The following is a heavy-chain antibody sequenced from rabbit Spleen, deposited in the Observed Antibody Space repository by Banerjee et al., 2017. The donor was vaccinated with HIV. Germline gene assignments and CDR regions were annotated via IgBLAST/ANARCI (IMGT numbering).Heavy chain of an antibody. CDR2: IYSTNGKI. Sequence: QQQLEESGGGLVKPEGSLTLTCKASGFSLNDNYVMRWVRQAPGKGLEWIASIYSTNGKIYYATWAKGRFTISKASSAAVTLQMTSLTVADTATYFCARSDHSNGWAYNLWGQGTLVTVS. CDR3: ARSDHSNGWAYNL. D-gene: IGHD4-1*01. CDR1: GFSLNDNYV. V-gene: IGHV1S45*01. J-gene: IGHJ4*01.